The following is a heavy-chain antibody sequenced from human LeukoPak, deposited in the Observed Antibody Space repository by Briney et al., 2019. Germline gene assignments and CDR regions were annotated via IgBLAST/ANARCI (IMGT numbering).Heavy chain of an antibody. CDR1: GVSISSYY. D-gene: IGHD1-26*01. CDR2: IYTSGST. CDR3: ARHVAYSPGRDD. Sequence: SETLSLTCTVSGVSISSYYWSWIGQPPGKGLEWIGYIYTSGSTNYNPSLKSRVTISVDTSKNQFSLKLSSVTAADTAVYYCARHVAYSPGRDDWGQGTLVTVSS. V-gene: IGHV4-4*09. J-gene: IGHJ4*02.